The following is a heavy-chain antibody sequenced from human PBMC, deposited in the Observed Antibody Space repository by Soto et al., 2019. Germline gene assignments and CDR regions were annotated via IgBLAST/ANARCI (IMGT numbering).Heavy chain of an antibody. J-gene: IGHJ4*02. Sequence: GGSLRLSCAASGFTFSNAWMSWVRQAPGKGLEWVGRIKSKTDGGTTDYAAPVKGRFTISRDDSKNTLYLQMNSLKTEDTAVYYCTTTKYYDYIWATVHFDYWGQGTLVTVSS. CDR2: IKSKTDGGTT. V-gene: IGHV3-15*01. CDR1: GFTFSNAW. CDR3: TTTKYYDYIWATVHFDY. D-gene: IGHD3-16*01.